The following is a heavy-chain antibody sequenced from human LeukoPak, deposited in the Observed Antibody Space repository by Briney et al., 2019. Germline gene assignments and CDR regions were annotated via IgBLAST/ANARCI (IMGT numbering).Heavy chain of an antibody. CDR2: ISYDGSNK. D-gene: IGHD2-2*01. CDR1: GFTFSSYG. V-gene: IGHV3-30*03. J-gene: IGHJ6*04. CDR3: ATHCSSISCTRSPYGMDV. Sequence: GGSLRPSCAASGFTFSSYGMHWVRQAPGKGLEWVAVISYDGSNKYYADSVKGRFTISRDNSKNTPYLQMNSLRAEDTAVYYCATHCSSISCTRSPYGMDVWGKGTTVTVSS.